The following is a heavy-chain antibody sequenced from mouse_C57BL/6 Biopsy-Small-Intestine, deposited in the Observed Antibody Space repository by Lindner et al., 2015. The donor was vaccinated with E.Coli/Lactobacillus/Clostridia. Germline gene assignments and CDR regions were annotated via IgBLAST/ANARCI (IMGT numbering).Heavy chain of an antibody. CDR2: IDPENGDT. D-gene: IGHD2-10*01. CDR3: TSGALLSMDY. J-gene: IGHJ4*01. Sequence: VQLQESGAELVRPGASVKLSCTASGFNIKDDYMHWVKQRPEQGLEWIGWIDPENGDTEYASKFQGKATITADTSSNTAYLQLSSLISEDTAVYYCTSGALLSMDYWGQGTSVTVSS. V-gene: IGHV14-4*01. CDR1: GFNIKDDY.